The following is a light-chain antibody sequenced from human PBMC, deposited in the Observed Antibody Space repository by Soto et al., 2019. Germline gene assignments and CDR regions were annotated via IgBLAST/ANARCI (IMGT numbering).Light chain of an antibody. CDR3: GTWDSSLSSYA. J-gene: IGLJ1*01. Sequence: QSVLTQPPSVSAAPGQKVTISCSGSSSNIRNNYVSWYQQLPGTAPKLLIYDNDKRPSRIPDRFSGSKSGTSATLGITGLQTGDEADYYCGTWDSSLSSYAFGTGTKVTVL. CDR1: SSNIRNNY. CDR2: DND. V-gene: IGLV1-51*01.